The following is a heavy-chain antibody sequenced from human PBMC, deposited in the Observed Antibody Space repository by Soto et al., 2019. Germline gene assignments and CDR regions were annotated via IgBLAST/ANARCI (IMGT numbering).Heavy chain of an antibody. CDR2: IKSKTDGGTT. V-gene: IGHV3-15*07. CDR1: GFTFSNAW. J-gene: IGHJ4*02. Sequence: GGSLRLSCAASGFTFSNAWMNWVRQAPGKGLEWVGRIKSKTDGGTTDYAAPVKGRFTISRDDSKNTLYLQMNSLKTEDTAVYYCTTDLDVVVPAAPQPWRAWGPKPGGFYWGQGTLVTVSS. D-gene: IGHD2-2*01. CDR3: TTDLDVVVPAAPQPWRAWGPKPGGFY.